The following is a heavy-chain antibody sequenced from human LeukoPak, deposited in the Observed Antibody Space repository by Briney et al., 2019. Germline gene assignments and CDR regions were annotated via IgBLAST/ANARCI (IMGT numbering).Heavy chain of an antibody. CDR3: AKRHRTYYYGSGSVHFDY. Sequence: GGSLRLSCAASGFTFSSYGMHWVRQAPGKGLEWVAFIRYDGSNKYYADSVKGRFTISRDNSKNTLYLQMNSLRAEDTAVYYCAKRHRTYYYGSGSVHFDYWGQGTLVTVSS. D-gene: IGHD3-10*01. V-gene: IGHV3-30*02. J-gene: IGHJ4*02. CDR2: IRYDGSNK. CDR1: GFTFSSYG.